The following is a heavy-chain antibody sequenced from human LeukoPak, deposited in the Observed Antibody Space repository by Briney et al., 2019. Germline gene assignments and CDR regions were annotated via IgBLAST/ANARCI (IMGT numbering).Heavy chain of an antibody. V-gene: IGHV3-30*02. CDR3: AKDTPGFGGDDFVH. Sequence: PGGSLRLSCAASGFTFRTYAMHCVRQAPGKGLEWVSFIRSDGNDKFYADSVKGRFTISRDNSKDTLYLQMNSLRTEDTAVYYCAKDTPGFGGDDFVHWGQGTLVTVSS. J-gene: IGHJ4*02. D-gene: IGHD3-10*01. CDR1: GFTFRTYA. CDR2: IRSDGNDK.